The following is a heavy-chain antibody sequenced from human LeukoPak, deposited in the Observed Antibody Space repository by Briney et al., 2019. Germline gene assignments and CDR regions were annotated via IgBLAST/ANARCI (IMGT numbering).Heavy chain of an antibody. Sequence: GGSLRLSCAASGFTFSSYWMSWVRQAPGKGLEWVANMKQDGSEKYYVDSVKGRFTISRDNAKNSLYLQMNSLRAEDTAVYYCARDVIRWCRSFYYYGMDVWGQGTTVTVSS. D-gene: IGHD4-23*01. J-gene: IGHJ6*02. CDR3: ARDVIRWCRSFYYYGMDV. V-gene: IGHV3-7*04. CDR2: MKQDGSEK. CDR1: GFTFSSYW.